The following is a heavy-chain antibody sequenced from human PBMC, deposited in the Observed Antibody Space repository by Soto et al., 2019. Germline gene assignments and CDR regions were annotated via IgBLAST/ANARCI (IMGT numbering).Heavy chain of an antibody. CDR3: ARQASGYYYGWFDP. CDR1: GGSISSGGYS. J-gene: IGHJ5*02. Sequence: SETLSLTCAVSGGSISSGGYSWSWIRQPPGKGLEWIGYMYHSGSTYYNPSLKSRVTISIDRSKNQFSLKLSSVTAADTAVYYCARQASGYYYGWFDPWGQGTLVTVSS. CDR2: MYHSGST. D-gene: IGHD3-22*01. V-gene: IGHV4-30-2*01.